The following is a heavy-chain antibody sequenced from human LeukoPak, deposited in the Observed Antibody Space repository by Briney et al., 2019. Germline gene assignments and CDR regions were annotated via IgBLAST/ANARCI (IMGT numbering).Heavy chain of an antibody. J-gene: IGHJ5*02. D-gene: IGHD6-13*01. CDR3: ARTAAAANWFDP. Sequence: SGGSLRLSCAASGFTFSSYGMHWVRQAPGKGLEWVSSISSSSSYIYYADSVKGRFTISRDNAKNSLYLQMNSLRAEDTAVYYCARTAAAANWFDPWGQGTLVTVSS. CDR1: GFTFSSYG. CDR2: ISSSSSYI. V-gene: IGHV3-21*01.